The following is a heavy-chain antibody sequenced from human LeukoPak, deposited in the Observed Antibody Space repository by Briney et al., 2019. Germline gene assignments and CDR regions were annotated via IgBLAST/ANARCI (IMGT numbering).Heavy chain of an antibody. Sequence: SETLSLTCTVSGGSISSYYWSWIRQPPGKGLEWIGYIYYSGSTNYNPSLKSRVTISVDTSKNQFSLKLNSVTAADTAVYYCARCGVVVTAHDAFDIWGQGTMVTVSS. V-gene: IGHV4-59*12. D-gene: IGHD2-21*02. CDR1: GGSISSYY. J-gene: IGHJ3*02. CDR2: IYYSGST. CDR3: ARCGVVVTAHDAFDI.